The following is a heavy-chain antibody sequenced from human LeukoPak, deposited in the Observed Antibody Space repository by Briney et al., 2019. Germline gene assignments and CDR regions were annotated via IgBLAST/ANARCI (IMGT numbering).Heavy chain of an antibody. CDR2: IYPGDSDT. J-gene: IGHJ3*02. D-gene: IGHD2-15*01. V-gene: IGHV5-51*01. CDR3: ASSRGYCSGGSCYSGAFDI. Sequence: GESLKISCKGSGYSFTSYWIGWVRQMPGKGLEWMGIIYPGDSDTRYSPSFQGQVTISADKSISTAYLQWSSLKASDTAMYYCASSRGYCSGGSCYSGAFDIWGQGTMVTVSS. CDR1: GYSFTSYW.